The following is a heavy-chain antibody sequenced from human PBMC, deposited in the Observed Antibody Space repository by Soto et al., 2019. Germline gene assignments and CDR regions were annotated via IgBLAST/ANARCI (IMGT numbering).Heavy chain of an antibody. V-gene: IGHV6-1*01. Sequence: SQTLSLTCAVSWDSVSSNSAAWAWIRQSPSRGLEFLGRTYYRSKWYNDYGKSVKSRIPITPDTSESQISLRLSSVTAADTAIYYCAGLGAHYQALAPWGPGTLVTVSS. D-gene: IGHD2-2*01. CDR2: TYYRSKWYN. J-gene: IGHJ5*02. CDR1: WDSVSSNSAA. CDR3: AGLGAHYQALAP.